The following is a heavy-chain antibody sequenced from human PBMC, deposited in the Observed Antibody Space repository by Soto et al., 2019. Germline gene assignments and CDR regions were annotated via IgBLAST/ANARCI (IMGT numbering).Heavy chain of an antibody. J-gene: IGHJ4*02. CDR2: ISSDGST. D-gene: IGHD3-22*01. CDR1: GFTFSSYD. Sequence: GGSLRLSCSASGFTFSSYDIHWVRQAPGKGLEYVSSISSDGSTYYAVSVKGRFTISRDNSRNTLYLRMSSLRAEDTAVYYRVKPPGYYYDSTNYYSVWGQGTLVTVSS. V-gene: IGHV3-64D*06. CDR3: VKPPGYYYDSTNYYSV.